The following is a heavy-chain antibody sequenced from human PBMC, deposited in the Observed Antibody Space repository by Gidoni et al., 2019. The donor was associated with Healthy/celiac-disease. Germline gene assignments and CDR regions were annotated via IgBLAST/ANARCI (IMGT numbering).Heavy chain of an antibody. J-gene: IGHJ3*02. CDR2: ISWNSGSI. CDR1: GLPFPDHA. V-gene: IGHV3-9*01. CDR3: ANFGSSWPNDAFDI. D-gene: IGHD6-13*01. Sequence: EVQLVESGGGLVQPGRSLSLSCAASGLPFPDHAMHWVRQPPGKGMEWVSGISWNSGSIGYADSVKGRFTISRDNAKNSMYLQMNSLRAEDTALYYCANFGSSWPNDAFDIWGQGTMVTVSA.